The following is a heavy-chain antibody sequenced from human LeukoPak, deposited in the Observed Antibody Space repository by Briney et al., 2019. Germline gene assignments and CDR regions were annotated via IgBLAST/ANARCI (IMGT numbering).Heavy chain of an antibody. J-gene: IGHJ4*02. CDR3: ARRSYGDYYFDY. Sequence: QPGGSLRLSCAASGFTFSTYSMNWVRQAPGKGPEWVSYISSSGTTISYADSVKGRFTISRDNVKNSLYLQTNSLRAEDTAVYYCARRSYGDYYFDYWGQGIVVTVSS. CDR1: GFTFSTYS. D-gene: IGHD4-17*01. V-gene: IGHV3-48*01. CDR2: ISSSGTTI.